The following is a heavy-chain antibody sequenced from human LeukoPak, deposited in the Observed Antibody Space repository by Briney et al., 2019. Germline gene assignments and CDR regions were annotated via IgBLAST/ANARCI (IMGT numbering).Heavy chain of an antibody. CDR3: ARIGVAAIAANGLDYYYMDV. D-gene: IGHD5-12*01. Sequence: PSETLSLTCTVSGGSISSSTYYWGWIRQPPGKGLEWIGSIYYSGSTYYNPSLKSRVTISVDTSKNQFSLKVSSVTAADTAVYYCARIGVAAIAANGLDYYYMDVWGKGTTVAVSS. CDR2: IYYSGST. J-gene: IGHJ6*03. V-gene: IGHV4-39*01. CDR1: GGSISSSTYY.